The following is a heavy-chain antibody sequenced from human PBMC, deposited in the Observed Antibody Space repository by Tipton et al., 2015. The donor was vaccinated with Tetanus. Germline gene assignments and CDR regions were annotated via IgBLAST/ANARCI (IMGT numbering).Heavy chain of an antibody. D-gene: IGHD3-22*01. CDR3: ARVVRDYYYGMDV. J-gene: IGHJ6*02. CDR2: IGSFSRTI. CDR1: GGSISSTN. V-gene: IGHV3-48*01. Sequence: LSLTCAVSGGSISSTNRWSWVRQAPGKGLEWISYIGSFSRTINYADSVRGRFTTFRDNAKSSLYLQMSRLRAEDTAVYYCARVVRDYYYGMDVWGQGTTVTVSS.